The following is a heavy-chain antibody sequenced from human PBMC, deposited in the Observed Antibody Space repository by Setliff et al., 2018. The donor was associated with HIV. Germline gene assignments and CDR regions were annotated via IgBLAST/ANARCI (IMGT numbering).Heavy chain of an antibody. D-gene: IGHD3-16*01. V-gene: IGHV1-8*02. CDR3: AKADVLLCDF. J-gene: IGHJ4*02. Sequence: ASVKVSCKASGGTFSSYAISWVRQAPGQGLEWMGWIDPKSGDTSYAQKFQGRVTFTSDTSVSTAYMDLTTLSSADTAIYYCAKADVLLCDFWGQGTLVTVSS. CDR1: GGTFSSYA. CDR2: IDPKSGDT.